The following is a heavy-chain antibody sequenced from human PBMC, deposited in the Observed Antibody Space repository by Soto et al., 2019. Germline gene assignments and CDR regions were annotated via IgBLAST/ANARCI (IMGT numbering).Heavy chain of an antibody. V-gene: IGHV4-39*01. Sequence: QLQLQESGPGLVKPSETLSLTCTVSGGSISSTSYYWVWIRQPPGEGLEWIGSFYYSGSTYYNPSLKSRVTISVDSSENQFALKLSSVTAADTAVYYCARQVVDGTVAGTGSFDYWGQGTLVTVSS. CDR2: FYYSGST. CDR1: GGSISSTSYY. CDR3: ARQVVDGTVAGTGSFDY. D-gene: IGHD6-19*01. J-gene: IGHJ4*02.